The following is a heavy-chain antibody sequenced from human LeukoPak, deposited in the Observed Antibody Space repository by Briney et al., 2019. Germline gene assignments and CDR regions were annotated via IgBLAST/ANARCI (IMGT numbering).Heavy chain of an antibody. CDR2: ISRSSTTI. J-gene: IGHJ4*02. V-gene: IGHV3-48*01. CDR1: GFTFSSYN. Sequence: GALRLSCAASGFTFSSYNMNWVRQAPGKGLEWIAYISRSSTTIYYADSVKGRFTISRDDAKNSLYLQMSSLRAEDTAVYYCARVYTSSWYGDCWGQGTLVTVSS. D-gene: IGHD6-13*01. CDR3: ARVYTSSWYGDC.